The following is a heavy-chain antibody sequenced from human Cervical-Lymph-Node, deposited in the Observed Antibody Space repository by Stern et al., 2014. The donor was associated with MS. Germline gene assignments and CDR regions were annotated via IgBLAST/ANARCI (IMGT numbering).Heavy chain of an antibody. CDR2: IYYSGST. CDR1: GGSISSSSYY. CDR3: ARHEDGDNNWFDP. J-gene: IGHJ5*02. V-gene: IGHV4-39*01. Sequence: QVQLQESGPGLVKPSETLSLTCTVSGGSISSSSYYWGWIRQPPGKGLEXIGSIYYSGSTYYNPSLKSRVTISGDTSKNPFSLNVSSGTAADTAVYYCARHEDGDNNWFDPWGQGTLVTVSS. D-gene: IGHD4-17*01.